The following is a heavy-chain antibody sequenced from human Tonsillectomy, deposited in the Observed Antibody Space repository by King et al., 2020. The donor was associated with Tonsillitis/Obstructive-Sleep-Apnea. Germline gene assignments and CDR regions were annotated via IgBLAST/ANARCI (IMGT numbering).Heavy chain of an antibody. J-gene: IGHJ4*02. V-gene: IGHV1-2*05. CDR2: INPNSGGT. D-gene: IGHD6-19*01. CDR3: AREVAGILDYFDY. CDR1: GYTFTGYY. Sequence: QLVQSGAEVKKPGASVKVSCKASGYTFTGYYMHWVRQAPGQGLEWMGRINPNSGGTIYAQKFQGRVTMTRDTSISTAYMELSRLRSDDTVVYYCAREVAGILDYFDYWGQGTLVTVSS.